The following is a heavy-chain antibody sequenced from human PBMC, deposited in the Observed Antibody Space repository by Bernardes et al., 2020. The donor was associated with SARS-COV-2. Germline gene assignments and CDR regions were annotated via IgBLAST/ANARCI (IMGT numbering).Heavy chain of an antibody. CDR1: SGSISSTNW. CDR2: IHHSGST. J-gene: IGHJ4*02. D-gene: IGHD1-26*01. Sequence: SEPLSLTCIVSSGSISSTNWWTCVRQPPGKGLEWIGEIHHSGSTNYNPSLKSRVTISVDKSKNQFSLKLTSVTAADTAVYYCTSLESDGGGYWRCDYWGQGTLVTVAS. V-gene: IGHV4-4*02. CDR3: TSLESDGGGYWRCDY.